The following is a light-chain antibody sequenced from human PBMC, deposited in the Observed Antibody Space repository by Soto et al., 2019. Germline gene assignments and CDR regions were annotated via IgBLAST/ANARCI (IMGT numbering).Light chain of an antibody. CDR2: DAS. V-gene: IGKV1-33*01. J-gene: IGKJ4*01. CDR1: QDISKY. Sequence: DIQLAQSPSSLSASVGDRVTIPCQASQDISKYLNWYQQKPGKAPKLLIYDASNLETGIPSRFSGSGSGTNFSLTITSLQHEDIETYYCQPYENLQLTLRGGTKADIK. CDR3: QPYENLQLT.